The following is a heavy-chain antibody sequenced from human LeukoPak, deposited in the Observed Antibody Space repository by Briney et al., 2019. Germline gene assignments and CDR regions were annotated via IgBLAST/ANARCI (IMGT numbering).Heavy chain of an antibody. Sequence: SETLSLTCTVSGGSISSYYWSWIRQPPGKGLEWIGYIFYTGSTNYNPSLKSRVTISVLTSKNRFSLKLSSVTAADTAVYYCARDPYYYGSGRAFDIWGQGTMVTVSS. CDR2: IFYTGST. D-gene: IGHD3-10*01. CDR3: ARDPYYYGSGRAFDI. V-gene: IGHV4-59*01. CDR1: GGSISSYY. J-gene: IGHJ3*02.